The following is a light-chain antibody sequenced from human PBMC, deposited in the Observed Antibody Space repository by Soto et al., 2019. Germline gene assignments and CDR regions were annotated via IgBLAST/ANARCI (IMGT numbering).Light chain of an antibody. J-gene: IGKJ4*01. CDR1: QSLSNNF. Sequence: DSVLTQSPGTLSLSPGDRAALSCVASQSLSNNFLAWYQQKPGQAHRLLISGESSRATGIPDRFSGSGYGTDFTLTITRVEPEDFAVYYCQQYATSPLTFGGGTKVDIK. CDR3: QQYATSPLT. V-gene: IGKV3-20*01. CDR2: GES.